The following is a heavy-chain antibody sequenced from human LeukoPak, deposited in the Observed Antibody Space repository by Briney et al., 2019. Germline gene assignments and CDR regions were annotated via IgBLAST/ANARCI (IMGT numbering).Heavy chain of an antibody. CDR2: INHSGST. CDR1: GGSFSGYY. CDR3: ARAPAAAGPFLDY. D-gene: IGHD6-13*01. Sequence: SETLSLTCAVYGGSFSGYYWSWIRQPPGKGLEWIGEINHSGSTNYNPSLKSRVAISVDTSKNQFSLKLSSVTAADTAVYYCARAPAAAGPFLDYGGQGTLVTVSP. V-gene: IGHV4-34*01. J-gene: IGHJ4*02.